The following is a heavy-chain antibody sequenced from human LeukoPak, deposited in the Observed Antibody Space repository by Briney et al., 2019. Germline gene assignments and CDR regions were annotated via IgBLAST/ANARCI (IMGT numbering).Heavy chain of an antibody. J-gene: IGHJ4*02. V-gene: IGHV3-9*03. CDR3: AKGDDYDSSGPVDY. Sequence: GRSLRLSCAASGFTFDDYAMHWVRQAPGKGLEWVSGISWSSGSIGYADSVKGRFTISRDNAKNSLYLQMNSLRAEDMALYYCAKGDDYDSSGPVDYWGQGTLVTVSS. CDR1: GFTFDDYA. CDR2: ISWSSGSI. D-gene: IGHD3-22*01.